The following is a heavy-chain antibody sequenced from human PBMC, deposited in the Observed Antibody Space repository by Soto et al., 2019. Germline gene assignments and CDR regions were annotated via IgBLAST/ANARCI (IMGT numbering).Heavy chain of an antibody. CDR1: GFSLTTRGVG. CDR2: IYWDDDK. J-gene: IGHJ5*02. D-gene: IGHD3-16*01. CDR3: AHIPNYYQYDWFDP. Sequence: QITLKESGPTLVKPTQTLTLTCTFSGFSLTTRGVGVGWIRQPPGKALECLALIYWDDDKRYSPSLQSRLSITKDTSKNQVVLTMTYVDPVDTGTYYCAHIPNYYQYDWFDPWGQGTLVSVSS. V-gene: IGHV2-5*02.